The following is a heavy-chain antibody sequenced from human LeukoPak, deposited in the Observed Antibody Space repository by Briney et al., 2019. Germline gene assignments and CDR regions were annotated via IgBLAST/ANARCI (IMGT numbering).Heavy chain of an antibody. D-gene: IGHD6-13*01. CDR3: ARDTAAATVDY. CDR1: GGSISSGGYY. V-gene: IGHV4-31*03. CDR2: IYYSGST. J-gene: IGHJ4*02. Sequence: SQTLSLTCTVSGGSISSGGYYWSWTRQHPGKGLEWIGYIYYSGSTYYNPSLKSRVTISVDTSKNQFSLKLSSATAADTAVYYCARDTAAATVDYWGQGTLVTVSS.